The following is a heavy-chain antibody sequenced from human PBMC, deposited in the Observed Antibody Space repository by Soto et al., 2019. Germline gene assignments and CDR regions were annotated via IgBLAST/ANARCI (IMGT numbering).Heavy chain of an antibody. D-gene: IGHD2-21*01. CDR2: ISPRSTFR. CDR1: GFSFSDSD. Sequence: GGSLRLSCATSGFSFSDSDMSWIRQAPGKGLEWISYISPRSTFRDYAESVKGRFNISRDSVKNSLYLQMNNLTAGDTGVYYCARGGGGGLFDPWGQGSLVTVSS. V-gene: IGHV3-11*06. CDR3: ARGGGGGLFDP. J-gene: IGHJ5*02.